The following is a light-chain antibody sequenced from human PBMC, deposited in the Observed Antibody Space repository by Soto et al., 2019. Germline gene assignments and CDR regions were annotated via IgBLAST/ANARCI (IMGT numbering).Light chain of an antibody. CDR3: QQYDNLWT. CDR1: QDISNY. J-gene: IGKJ1*01. CDR2: DAS. Sequence: DIQMTQSPSSLSASVGDRVTITCQASQDISNYLNWYQQKPVKAPKLLIYDASNLETGVPSRFSGSGSGTDFPLPISSLQHEDIATYYCQQYDNLWTFGQGTKVEIK. V-gene: IGKV1-33*01.